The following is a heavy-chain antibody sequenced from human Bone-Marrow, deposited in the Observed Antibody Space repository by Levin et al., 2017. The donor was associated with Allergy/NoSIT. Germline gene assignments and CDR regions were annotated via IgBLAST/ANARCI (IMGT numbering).Heavy chain of an antibody. CDR1: GGSISSYY. CDR2: IYYSGST. V-gene: IGHV4-59*01. Sequence: SCTVSGGSISSYYWSWIRQPPGKGLEWIGYIYYSGSTNYNPSLKSRVTISVDTSKNQFSLKLSSVTAADTAVYYCARAEGLPPKNWFDPWGQGTLVTVSS. D-gene: IGHD4-11*01. CDR3: ARAEGLPPKNWFDP. J-gene: IGHJ5*02.